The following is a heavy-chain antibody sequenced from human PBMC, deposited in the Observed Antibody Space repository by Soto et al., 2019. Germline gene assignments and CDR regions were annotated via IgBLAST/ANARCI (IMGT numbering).Heavy chain of an antibody. CDR2: IWYDGSNK. J-gene: IGHJ5*02. CDR1: GFTFSSYG. D-gene: IGHD2-15*01. V-gene: IGHV3-33*01. Sequence: PGGSLRLSCAASGFTFSSYGMHWVRQAPGKGLEWVAVIWYDGSNKYYADSVKGRFTISRDNSKNTLYLQMNSLRAEDTAVYYCARDVVVVVAARVYNWFDPWGQGTLVTVSS. CDR3: ARDVVVVVAARVYNWFDP.